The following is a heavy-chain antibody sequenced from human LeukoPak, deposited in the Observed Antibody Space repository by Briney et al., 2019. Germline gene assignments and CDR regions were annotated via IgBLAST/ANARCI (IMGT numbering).Heavy chain of an antibody. CDR2: IIPIFGTA. J-gene: IGHJ6*02. D-gene: IGHD6-13*01. CDR1: GGTFSSYA. CDR3: ARDENHYSSSWYHSYYGMDV. Sequence: SVKVSCKASGGTFSSYAISWVRQAPGQGLEWMGGIIPIFGTANYAQKLQGRVTMTTDTSTSTAYMELRSLRSDDTAVYYCARDENHYSSSWYHSYYGMDVWGQGPTVTVSS. V-gene: IGHV1-69*05.